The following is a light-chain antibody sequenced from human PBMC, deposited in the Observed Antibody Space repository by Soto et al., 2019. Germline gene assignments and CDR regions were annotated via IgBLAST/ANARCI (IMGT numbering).Light chain of an antibody. CDR3: QQSYSSPYT. Sequence: DIQMTQSPSTLSASVGDRVTITCRARQTISIWLAWYQQKPGKAPKLLIYAASALQTGVPSRFSGSGSGTNFTLNINSLQPEDFASFYCQQSYSSPYTFGQGTKVDIK. J-gene: IGKJ2*01. V-gene: IGKV1-39*01. CDR1: QTISIW. CDR2: AAS.